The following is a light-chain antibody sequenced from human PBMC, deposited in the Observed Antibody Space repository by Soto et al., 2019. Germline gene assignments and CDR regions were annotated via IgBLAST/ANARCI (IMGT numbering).Light chain of an antibody. Sequence: EIVLTQSPGTLSLSPGERATLSCRASQSVSSSYLAWYQQKPGQAPRLLIYGTSSRATGIPDRFSGRGSGTDFTLTISRLEPEDFAVYYCQQYDYSPFTFGPGTKVDIK. J-gene: IGKJ3*01. V-gene: IGKV3-20*01. CDR3: QQYDYSPFT. CDR1: QSVSSSY. CDR2: GTS.